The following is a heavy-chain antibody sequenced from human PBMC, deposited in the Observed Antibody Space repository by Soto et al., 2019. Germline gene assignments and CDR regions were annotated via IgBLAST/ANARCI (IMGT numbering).Heavy chain of an antibody. CDR1: GFTSSSYA. Sequence: PGGSLRLSCAASGFTSSSYAMHWVRQAPGKGLEWVAVISYDGSNKYYADSVKGRFTISRDNSKNTLYLQMNSLRAEDTAVYYCASVSIVVVIDNAFDIWGQGTMVTVSS. D-gene: IGHD3-22*01. CDR3: ASVSIVVVIDNAFDI. J-gene: IGHJ3*02. V-gene: IGHV3-30-3*01. CDR2: ISYDGSNK.